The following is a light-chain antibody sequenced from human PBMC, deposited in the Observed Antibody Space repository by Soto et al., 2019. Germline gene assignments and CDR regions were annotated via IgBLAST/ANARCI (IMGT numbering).Light chain of an antibody. CDR2: DIS. V-gene: IGKV1-33*01. J-gene: IGKJ2*01. CDR3: QHYANLPYT. CDR1: QVITND. Sequence: DIQLTQSASSLSASVGDRVTITCQARQVITNDLNWYQQKPGKAPKLLIYDISNLEIGVSSRFSGSGSGTQFTFPITGLQPEDIATYYCQHYANLPYTFGQGTKLEI.